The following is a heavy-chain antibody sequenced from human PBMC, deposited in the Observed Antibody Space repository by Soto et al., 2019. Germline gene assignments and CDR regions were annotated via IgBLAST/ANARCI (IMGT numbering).Heavy chain of an antibody. D-gene: IGHD3-22*01. J-gene: IGHJ5*02. CDR1: GFTFDENA. V-gene: IGHV3-49*03. CDR2: IRSKVFGEAT. Sequence: GGSLRLSCTASGFTFDENAMSWFRQAPGKGLEWVGFIRSKVFGEATEYAASVEGRFTISRDDSKSITYLQMNSLKTEDTAVYYCTRAYDNSRYWFDPWGQGTLVTVSS. CDR3: TRAYDNSRYWFDP.